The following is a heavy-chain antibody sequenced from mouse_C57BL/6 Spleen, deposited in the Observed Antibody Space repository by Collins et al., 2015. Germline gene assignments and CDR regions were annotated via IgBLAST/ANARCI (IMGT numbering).Heavy chain of an antibody. V-gene: IGHV5-12-2*01. D-gene: IGHD2-10*02. Sequence: EVKLVESGGGLVQPGGSLKLSCAASGFTFSSYTMSWVRQTPEKRLEWVAYISNGGGSTYYPDTVKGRFTISRDNAKNTLYLQMSSLKSEDTAMYYCARQPYGNYAMDYWGQGTSVTVSS. J-gene: IGHJ4*01. CDR2: ISNGGGST. CDR3: ARQPYGNYAMDY. CDR1: GFTFSSYT.